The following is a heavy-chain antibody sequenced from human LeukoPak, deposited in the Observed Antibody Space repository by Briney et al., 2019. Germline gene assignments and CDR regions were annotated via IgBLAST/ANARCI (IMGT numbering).Heavy chain of an antibody. CDR1: GFTFSDYY. Sequence: GGSLRLSCAASGFTFSDYYMSWIRQAPGKGLEWVSYISSSGSTTYYADSVKGRFTISRDNSKNTLYLQMNSLRAEDTAVYYCANPPTVTKTRFDSWGQGTLVTVSS. CDR2: ISSSGSTT. V-gene: IGHV3-11*01. J-gene: IGHJ5*01. D-gene: IGHD4-17*01. CDR3: ANPPTVTKTRFDS.